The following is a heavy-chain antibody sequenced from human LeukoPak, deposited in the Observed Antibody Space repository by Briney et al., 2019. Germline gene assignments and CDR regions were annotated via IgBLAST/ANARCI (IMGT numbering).Heavy chain of an antibody. CDR3: AKESPYGMDV. V-gene: IGHV3-74*01. J-gene: IGHJ6*02. Sequence: GGSLRLSCAVPGFTFNSYWMHWVRQAPGKGLVWVSRISSDGKNTSYAGSVKGRFTISRDNAKNTLSLQMNSLRAEDTAVYYCAKESPYGMDVWGQGTTVTVSS. CDR2: ISSDGKNT. CDR1: GFTFNSYW.